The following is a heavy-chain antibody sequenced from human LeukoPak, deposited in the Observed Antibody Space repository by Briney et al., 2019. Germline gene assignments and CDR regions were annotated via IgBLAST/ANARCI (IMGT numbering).Heavy chain of an antibody. CDR1: GGSISSGGYS. CDR2: IYHSGST. Sequence: PSQTLSLTCAVSGGSISSGGYSWSWIRQPPGKGLEWIGYIYHSGSTYYNPSLKSRVTISVDTSKNQFSLKLSSVTAADTAVYYCARRGSSSGYYYYYMDVWGKGTTVTVSS. D-gene: IGHD6-6*01. CDR3: ARRGSSSGYYYYYMDV. J-gene: IGHJ6*03. V-gene: IGHV4-30-2*01.